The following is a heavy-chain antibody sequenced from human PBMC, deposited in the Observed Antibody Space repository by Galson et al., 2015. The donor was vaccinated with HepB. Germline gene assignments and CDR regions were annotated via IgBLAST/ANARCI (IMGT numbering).Heavy chain of an antibody. Sequence: SLRLSCAASGFTFSSYAMHWVRQAPGKGLEYVSAISSNGGSTYYANSVKGRFTISRDNSKNTLYLQMGSLRAEDMAVYYCAAGYSSSWYYFDYWGQGTLVTVSS. CDR3: AAGYSSSWYYFDY. CDR2: ISSNGGST. CDR1: GFTFSSYA. D-gene: IGHD6-13*01. V-gene: IGHV3-64*01. J-gene: IGHJ4*02.